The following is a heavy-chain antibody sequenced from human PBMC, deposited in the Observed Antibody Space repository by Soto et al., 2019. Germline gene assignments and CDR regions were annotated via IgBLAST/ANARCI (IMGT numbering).Heavy chain of an antibody. V-gene: IGHV3-9*01. D-gene: IGHD4-17*01. J-gene: IGHJ6*03. CDR2: ITWNSGSI. CDR3: AKDKVTKGSYSYYMDV. CDR1: GFTFEDYA. Sequence: EVQLVESGGDLVQPGRSLRLSFAASGFTFEDYAMHWVRQAPGKGLEWVSGITWNSGSIDYADSVKGRFTISRDNARNSLYLQMNSLRREDTALYYCAKDKVTKGSYSYYMDVWGKGTTVTVSS.